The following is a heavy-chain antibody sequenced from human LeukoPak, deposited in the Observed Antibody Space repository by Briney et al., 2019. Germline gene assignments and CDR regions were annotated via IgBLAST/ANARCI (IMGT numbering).Heavy chain of an antibody. V-gene: IGHV4-39*01. CDR2: IYYSGST. CDR3: ARHPKALTSWGPSIVGAKGAYYYYMDV. D-gene: IGHD1-26*01. Sequence: SETLSLTCTVSGGSISSSSYYWGWIRQPPGKGLEWIGSIYYSGSTYYNPSLKSRVTISVDTSKNQFSLKLSSVTAADTAVYYCARHPKALTSWGPSIVGAKGAYYYYMDVWGKGTTVTVSS. CDR1: GGSISSSSYY. J-gene: IGHJ6*03.